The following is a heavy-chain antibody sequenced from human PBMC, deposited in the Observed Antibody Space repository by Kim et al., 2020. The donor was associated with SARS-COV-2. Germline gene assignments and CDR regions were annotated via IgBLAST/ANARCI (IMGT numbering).Heavy chain of an antibody. V-gene: IGHV1-69*13. CDR2: IIPIFGTA. CDR1: GGTFSSYA. J-gene: IGHJ6*02. D-gene: IGHD6-13*01. Sequence: SVKVSCKASGGTFSSYAISWVRQAPGQGLEWMGGIIPIFGTANYAQKFQGRVTITADESTSTAYMELSSLRSEDTAVYYCARDSVEQQPCGSPCYYYGMDVWGQGTTVTVSS. CDR3: ARDSVEQQPCGSPCYYYGMDV.